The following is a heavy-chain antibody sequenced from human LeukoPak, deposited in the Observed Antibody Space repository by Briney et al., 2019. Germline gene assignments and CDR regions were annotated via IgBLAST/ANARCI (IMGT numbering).Heavy chain of an antibody. J-gene: IGHJ4*02. V-gene: IGHV3-21*01. D-gene: IGHD1-26*01. CDR2: ISSSSSYI. CDR1: GFTFSSYS. Sequence: GGSLRLSCAASGFTFSSYSMNWVRQAPGKGLEWVSSISSSSSYIYYADSVKGRFTISRDNAKNSLYLQMNSLRAEDTAVYYCARDLGSYSAYFDYWGQGTLVTVSS. CDR3: ARDLGSYSAYFDY.